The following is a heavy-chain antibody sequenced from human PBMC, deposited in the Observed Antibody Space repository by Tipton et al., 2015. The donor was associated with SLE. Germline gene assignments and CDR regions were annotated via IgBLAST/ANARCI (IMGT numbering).Heavy chain of an antibody. CDR2: IYISGST. V-gene: IGHV4-4*07. CDR1: GGSISSYY. Sequence: TLSLTCTVSGGSISSYYWSWIRQPAGKGLEWIGRIYISGSTNYTPSLKSRVTMSVDTSKNQFSLKLSSVTAADTAVYYCARDTGIAVAGTGFDYWGQGTLVTVSS. CDR3: ARDTGIAVAGTGFDY. D-gene: IGHD6-19*01. J-gene: IGHJ4*02.